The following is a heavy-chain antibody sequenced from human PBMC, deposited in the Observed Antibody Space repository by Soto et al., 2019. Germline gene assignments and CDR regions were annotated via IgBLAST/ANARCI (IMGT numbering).Heavy chain of an antibody. CDR2: ISAYNGNT. V-gene: IGHV1-18*01. J-gene: IGHJ3*02. D-gene: IGHD3-9*01. Sequence: GASVKVSCKASGYTFTSYGISWVRQAPGQGLEWMGWISAYNGNTNYAQKLQGRVTMTTDTSTSTAYMELRSLRSDDTAVYYCARSRYDILTGDAFDIWGQGTMVTVSS. CDR1: GYTFTSYG. CDR3: ARSRYDILTGDAFDI.